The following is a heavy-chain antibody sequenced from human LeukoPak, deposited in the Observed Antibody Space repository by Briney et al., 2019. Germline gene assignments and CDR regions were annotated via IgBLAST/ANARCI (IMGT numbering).Heavy chain of an antibody. J-gene: IGHJ5*02. CDR2: MYTSGST. D-gene: IGHD3-22*01. V-gene: IGHV4-61*02. CDR1: GGSISSGSYY. CDR3: ARTQLMRRCYYEGDWFDP. Sequence: QPSETLSLTCTVSGGSISSGSYYWSWIRQPAGKGLEWIGRMYTSGSTNYNPSLKSRVTISVDTSKNQFSLKLSSVTAADTAVYYCARTQLMRRCYYEGDWFDPWGQGTLVTVSS.